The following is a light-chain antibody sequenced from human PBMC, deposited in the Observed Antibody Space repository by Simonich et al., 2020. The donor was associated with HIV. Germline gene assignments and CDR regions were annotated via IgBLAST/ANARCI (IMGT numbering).Light chain of an antibody. CDR2: EDS. V-gene: IGLV2-23*01. J-gene: IGLJ2*01. Sequence: QSALTQPASVSGSPGQSITISCTGTSSDVGSYNLVSWYQQPPGTAPKLLIYEDSKRPSGVSNRVSGSKSGNTASLTISGLQADDETDYYCCSYTNRVVFGGGTKLTVL. CDR3: CSYTNRVV. CDR1: SSDVGSYNL.